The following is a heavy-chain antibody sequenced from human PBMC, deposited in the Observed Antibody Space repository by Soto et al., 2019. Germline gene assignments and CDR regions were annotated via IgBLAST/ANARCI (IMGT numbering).Heavy chain of an antibody. Sequence: QVQLVKSGVEVKKPGSSVKVSCKASGGTFSRYSITWVRQAPGHGLEWIGRIIPIFGIASYAQKFQGRVTITADESTSTAYMELSSLISDDTGVYYCAREDRDRETGLVPAAIDGMDVWGQGTTVTVSS. CDR2: IIPIFGIA. J-gene: IGHJ6*02. D-gene: IGHD2-2*01. CDR3: AREDRDRETGLVPAAIDGMDV. CDR1: GGTFSRYS. V-gene: IGHV1-69*08.